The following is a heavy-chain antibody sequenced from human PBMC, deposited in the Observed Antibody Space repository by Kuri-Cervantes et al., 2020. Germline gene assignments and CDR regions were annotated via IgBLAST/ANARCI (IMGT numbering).Heavy chain of an antibody. Sequence: GGSLRLSCAASGFTFSSYGIHWVRQAPGKGLEWVAVVWYDGSDKYYADSVKGRFTVSRDNSKNTLYVQMDSLRAEDTAVYYCARDLGATMRVMGYWGQGTLVTVSS. CDR3: ARDLGATMRVMGY. V-gene: IGHV3-33*01. CDR2: VWYDGSDK. J-gene: IGHJ4*02. D-gene: IGHD1-26*01. CDR1: GFTFSSYG.